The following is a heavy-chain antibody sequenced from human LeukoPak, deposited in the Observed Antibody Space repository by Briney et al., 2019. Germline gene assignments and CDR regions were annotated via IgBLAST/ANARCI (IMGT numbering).Heavy chain of an antibody. Sequence: GGSLRLSCATSGFSFSNAWMNWVRQAPGKGLEWVGRIRSNSDGGTIDYAAPVKGRFTLSRDDSKTTLYLQMNSLQTEDTAVYYCATDFYDSTWGQGTLVTVSS. CDR1: GFSFSNAW. D-gene: IGHD3-22*01. CDR3: ATDFYDST. J-gene: IGHJ5*02. V-gene: IGHV3-15*07. CDR2: IRSNSDGGTI.